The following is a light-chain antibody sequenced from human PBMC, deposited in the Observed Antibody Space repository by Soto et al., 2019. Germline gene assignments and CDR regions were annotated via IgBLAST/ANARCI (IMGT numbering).Light chain of an antibody. CDR3: QQYDTSPLT. V-gene: IGKV3-20*01. CDR1: QSVTSSK. Sequence: EIVLTQSPGTLSLSPGDRVTISCRASQSVTSSKLAWYQKKPDQAPSLLISGASTRSTGIPDRFIGSGAGTKVSLTISRLEPEDFAVYYYQQYDTSPLTFGGGTKVEI. CDR2: GAS. J-gene: IGKJ4*01.